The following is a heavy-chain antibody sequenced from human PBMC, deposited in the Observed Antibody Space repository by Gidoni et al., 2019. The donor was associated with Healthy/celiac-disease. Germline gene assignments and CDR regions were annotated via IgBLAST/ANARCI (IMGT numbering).Heavy chain of an antibody. J-gene: IGHJ4*02. CDR1: GFTFSSYA. CDR3: AKAPRGSSGYLTAFDY. Sequence: EVQLLESGGGLVQPGGSLRLSCAASGFTFSSYAMSWVRQAPGKGLEWVSAISGSGGSTYYADSVKGRFTISRDNSKNTLYLQMNSLRAEDTAVYYCAKAPRGSSGYLTAFDYWGQGTLVTVSS. D-gene: IGHD3-22*01. V-gene: IGHV3-23*01. CDR2: ISGSGGST.